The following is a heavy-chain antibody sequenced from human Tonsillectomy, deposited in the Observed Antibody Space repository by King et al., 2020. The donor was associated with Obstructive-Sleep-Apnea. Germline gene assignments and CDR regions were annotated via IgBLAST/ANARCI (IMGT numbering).Heavy chain of an antibody. V-gene: IGHV1-18*01. CDR2: ISAYSGHT. J-gene: IGHJ6*02. CDR1: GYIFTNYG. Sequence: VQLVESGAEVKKSGASVKVSCKASGYIFTNYGISWVRQAPGQGLEWMGWISAYSGHTNYAQKFQGRVTMTTETSTSIVYMELRSLRSDDTAVYYCARESGLTLVMTFGGNYYGMDVWGQGTTVTVSS. CDR3: ARESGLTLVMTFGGNYYGMDV. D-gene: IGHD3-16*01.